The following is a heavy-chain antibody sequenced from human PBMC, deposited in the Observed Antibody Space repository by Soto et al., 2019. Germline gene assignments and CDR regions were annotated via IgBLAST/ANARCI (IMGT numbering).Heavy chain of an antibody. V-gene: IGHV3-15*01. CDR3: TNDRGSTETVILTS. Sequence: RHPSAAAGCTCTEAWVSWVSQAPEKGLESVGRIKSKSDGGTTDYPASVKGRFTISRDDSKNTLSLQMDSLQTEDTVLYYCTNDRGSTETVILTSRRHRTLVT. CDR2: IKSKSDGGTT. CDR1: GCTCTEAW. D-gene: IGHD2-2*01. J-gene: IGHJ5*01.